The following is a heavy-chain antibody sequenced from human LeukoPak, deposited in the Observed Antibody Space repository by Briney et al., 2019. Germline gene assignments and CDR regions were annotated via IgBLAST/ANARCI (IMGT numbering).Heavy chain of an antibody. V-gene: IGHV4-34*01. Sequence: SETLSLTCAVFGGSFSGYYWSWIRQPPGKGLEWIGEIDHSGSTNYNPSLKSRVTMSVDTSKNQFSLKLSSVTAADTAVYYCARGGGYGDYGYVDNWGQGTLVTVSS. CDR2: IDHSGST. CDR1: GGSFSGYY. CDR3: ARGGGYGDYGYVDN. J-gene: IGHJ4*02. D-gene: IGHD4-17*01.